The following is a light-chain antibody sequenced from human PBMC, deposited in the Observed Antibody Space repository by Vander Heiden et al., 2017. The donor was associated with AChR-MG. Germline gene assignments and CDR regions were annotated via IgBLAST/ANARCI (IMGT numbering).Light chain of an antibody. CDR3: CSYVAGSRLI. J-gene: IGLJ2*01. CDR2: EVT. V-gene: IGLV2-23*02. Sequence: QSALTQPASVSRSPGQSITISCTGTSSDVGSYNLVSWYQQHPGKVPKLIMYEVTKRPSGVSTRFSGSKSDNTASLTISGLQADDEADYYCCSYVAGSRLIFGGGTKLTVL. CDR1: SSDVGSYNL.